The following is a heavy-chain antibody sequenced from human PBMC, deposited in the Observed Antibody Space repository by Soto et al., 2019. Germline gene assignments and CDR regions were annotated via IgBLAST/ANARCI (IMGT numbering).Heavy chain of an antibody. V-gene: IGHV1-18*01. CDR3: AKRAMIVGQYYFDY. D-gene: IGHD1-26*01. CDR2: ISAYNGDT. CDR1: GYTFSRFG. J-gene: IGHJ4*02. Sequence: VASVKVSCKASGYTFSRFGISWFRQAPGQGLEWMGWISAYNGDTAYAQKFQGRVTLTTDTSTNTAYMELRSLGSDDTALYFCAKRAMIVGQYYFDYWGQGTLVTVSS.